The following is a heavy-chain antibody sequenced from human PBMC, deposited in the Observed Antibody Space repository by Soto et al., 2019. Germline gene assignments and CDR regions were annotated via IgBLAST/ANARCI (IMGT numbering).Heavy chain of an antibody. CDR1: GGSFSGYY. V-gene: IGHV4-34*01. Sequence: SETLSLTCAVYGGSFSGYYWSWIRQPPGKGLEWIGEINHSGSTNYNPSLKSRVTISVDTSKNQFSLKLSSVTAADTAVYYCARAPKAYYMDVWGKGTTVTVSS. CDR2: INHSGST. J-gene: IGHJ6*03. CDR3: ARAPKAYYMDV.